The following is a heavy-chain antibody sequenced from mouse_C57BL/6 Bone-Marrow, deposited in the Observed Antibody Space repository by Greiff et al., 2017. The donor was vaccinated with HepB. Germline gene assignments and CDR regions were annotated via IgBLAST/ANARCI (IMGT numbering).Heavy chain of an antibody. CDR1: GFTFSSYG. V-gene: IGHV5-6*01. D-gene: IGHD4-1*01. Sequence: EVQLVESGGDLVKPGGSLKLSCAASGFTFSSYGMSWVRQTPDKRLEWVATISSGGSYTYYPDSVKGRFTISRDNAKNTLYLQRSSLKSEDTAMYYCASKNWDGAYWGQGTLVTVSA. J-gene: IGHJ3*01. CDR2: ISSGGSYT. CDR3: ASKNWDGAY.